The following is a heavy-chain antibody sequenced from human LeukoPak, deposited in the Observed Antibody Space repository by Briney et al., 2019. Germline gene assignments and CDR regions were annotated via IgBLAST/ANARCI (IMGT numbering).Heavy chain of an antibody. CDR2: IYYSGST. V-gene: IGHV4-59*12. Sequence: PSETLSLTCTVSGGSISNYYWSWIRQPPGKGLEWIGYIYYSGSTNYNPSLKSRVTISVDTSKNQFSLKLSSVTAADTAVYYCARGGGGGSYNWFDPWGQGTLVTVSS. CDR1: GGSISNYY. CDR3: ARGGGGGSYNWFDP. J-gene: IGHJ5*02. D-gene: IGHD2-15*01.